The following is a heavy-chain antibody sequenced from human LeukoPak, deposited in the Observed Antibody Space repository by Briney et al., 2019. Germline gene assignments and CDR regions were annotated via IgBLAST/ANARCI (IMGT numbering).Heavy chain of an antibody. CDR1: GDSISSGSYY. Sequence: PSQTLSLTCTVSGDSISSGSYYWSWIRQPAGKGLEWIGRIHTSARTNYNPSLKSRVTISADTSKNQFSLKLSSVTAADTAVYYCARGVTYYYDSSGYLYWGPGTLVTLSS. CDR3: ARGVTYYYDSSGYLY. V-gene: IGHV4-61*02. J-gene: IGHJ4*02. D-gene: IGHD3-22*01. CDR2: IHTSART.